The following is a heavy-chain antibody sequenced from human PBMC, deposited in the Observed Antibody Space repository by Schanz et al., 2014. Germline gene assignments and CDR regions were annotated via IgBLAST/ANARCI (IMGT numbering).Heavy chain of an antibody. Sequence: QVQLQQSGPGLVKPSQTLSLTCTVSGDSISSSGSYWTWIRQHPGKGLEWVSYISHNSHYTNYAASVKGRFTISRDTAENSVYLQMNSLRAEDTAVYYCARDGYRNGRPFDHWGQGTRVTVSA. CDR1: GDSISSSGSY. CDR2: ISHNSHYT. CDR3: ARDGYRNGRPFDH. V-gene: IGHV3-11*06. J-gene: IGHJ4*02. D-gene: IGHD5-18*01.